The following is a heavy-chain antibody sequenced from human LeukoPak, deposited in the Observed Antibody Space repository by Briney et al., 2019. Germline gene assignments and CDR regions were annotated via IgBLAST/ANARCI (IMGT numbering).Heavy chain of an antibody. CDR2: IIPIFGTA. Sequence: ASVKVSCKASVCTFSSYAISWVRQAPGQGLEWMGGIIPIFGTANYAQKFQGRVTITTDESTSTAYMELSSLRSEDTAVYYCAMRTYCSGGSCTFDPWGQGTLVSVS. V-gene: IGHV1-69*05. D-gene: IGHD2-15*01. CDR3: AMRTYCSGGSCTFDP. J-gene: IGHJ5*02. CDR1: VCTFSSYA.